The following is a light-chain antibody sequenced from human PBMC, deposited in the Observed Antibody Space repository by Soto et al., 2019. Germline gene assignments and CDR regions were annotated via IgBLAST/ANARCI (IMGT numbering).Light chain of an antibody. CDR3: QQYGSSPVT. V-gene: IGKV3-20*01. J-gene: IGKJ2*01. CDR2: GAS. CDR1: QSVSSSY. Sequence: EIVLTQSPGTLSLSPGERATLSCRASQSVSSSYLAWYQQKPGQAPRLLIYGASSRATGIPDRFSGSGSGTDVTLTISRLEPEVFAVYYCQQYGSSPVTFGQGTKLEIK.